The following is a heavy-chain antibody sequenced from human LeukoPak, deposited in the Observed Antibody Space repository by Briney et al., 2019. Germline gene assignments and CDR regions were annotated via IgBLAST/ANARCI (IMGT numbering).Heavy chain of an antibody. V-gene: IGHV3-48*03. D-gene: IGHD4-17*01. CDR2: ISSSGSTI. CDR1: GFTFSSYE. CDR3: ARDFYGDYAYFDY. J-gene: IGHJ4*02. Sequence: GGSLRLSCAASGFTFSSYEMNWVRQAPGKGPEWVSYISSSGSTIYYADSVKGRFTISRDNAKNSLYLQMNSLRAEDTAVYYCARDFYGDYAYFDYWGQGTLVTVSS.